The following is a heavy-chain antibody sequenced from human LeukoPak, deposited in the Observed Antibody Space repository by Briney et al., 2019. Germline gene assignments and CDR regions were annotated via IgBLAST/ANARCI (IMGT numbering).Heavy chain of an antibody. CDR1: GYSFTNYG. Sequence: EASVKVSCKASGYSFTNYGISWVRQAPGQGLEWMGWISGYNGDTKFAQSVQDRGTMTIDKSTRTAYMEMKTLRSDDTATYFCAREWERNFDYWGQGTLVTVSS. D-gene: IGHD1-26*01. CDR3: AREWERNFDY. CDR2: ISGYNGDT. J-gene: IGHJ4*02. V-gene: IGHV1-18*04.